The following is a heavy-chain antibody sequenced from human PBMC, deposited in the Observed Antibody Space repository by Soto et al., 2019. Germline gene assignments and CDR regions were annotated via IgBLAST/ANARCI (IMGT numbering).Heavy chain of an antibody. CDR2: LYYSWSS. J-gene: IGHJ6*02. V-gene: IGHV4-39*01. D-gene: IGHD1-26*01. CDR3: TRHSTHLSGDD. CDR1: GGSISNSNYY. Sequence: SETLSLTCTVSGGSISNSNYYLAWIRHSPGKGLEWIASLYYSWSSYYSPSFKSRVTISADTSKNPFSLNLSFVTAADTATYYSTRHSTHLSGDDGGQGTTVTV.